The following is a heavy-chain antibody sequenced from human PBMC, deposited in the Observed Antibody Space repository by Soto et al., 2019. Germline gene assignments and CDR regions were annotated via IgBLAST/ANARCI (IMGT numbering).Heavy chain of an antibody. D-gene: IGHD2-2*01. CDR1: GGSFSGYY. V-gene: IGHV4-34*01. CDR2: INHSGST. CDR3: ARESGLPENWFDP. Sequence: QVQLQQWGAGLLKPSETLSLTCAVYGGSFSGYYWSWIRQPPGKGLEWIGEINHSGSTNYNPSLKGRVAISVDTSKNQFSLKLSSVTAADTAVYYCARESGLPENWFDPWGQGTLVTVSS. J-gene: IGHJ5*02.